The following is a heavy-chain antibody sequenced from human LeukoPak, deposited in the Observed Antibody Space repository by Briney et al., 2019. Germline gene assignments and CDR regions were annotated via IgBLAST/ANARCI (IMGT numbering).Heavy chain of an antibody. V-gene: IGHV3-33*01. CDR3: ARGIAAGGSVFGYYYYGMDV. J-gene: IGHJ6*02. Sequence: GGSLRLSCAASGFTLSSYGMHWVRQAPGKGLEWVAVIWYDGSNKYYADSVKGRFTISRDNSKNTLCLQMNSLRAEDTAVYYCARGIAAGGSVFGYYYYGMDVWGQGTTVTVSS. CDR2: IWYDGSNK. D-gene: IGHD6-13*01. CDR1: GFTLSSYG.